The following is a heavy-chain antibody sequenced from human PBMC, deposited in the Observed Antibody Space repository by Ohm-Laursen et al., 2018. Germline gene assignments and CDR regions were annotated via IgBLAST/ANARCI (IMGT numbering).Heavy chain of an antibody. Sequence: SLRLSCSASGFTFSSYGMHWVRQAPGKGLEWVAVISYDGSNKYYADSVKGRFTISRDNSKNTLYLQMKSLRAEDTAVYYCAKTWLFRGYDYYFDYWGQGTLVTVSS. CDR1: GFTFSSYG. CDR2: ISYDGSNK. D-gene: IGHD5-12*01. J-gene: IGHJ4*02. V-gene: IGHV3-30*18. CDR3: AKTWLFRGYDYYFDY.